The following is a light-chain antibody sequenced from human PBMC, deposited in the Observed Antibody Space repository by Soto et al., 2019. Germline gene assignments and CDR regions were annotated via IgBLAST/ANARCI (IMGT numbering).Light chain of an antibody. V-gene: IGKV1-9*01. CDR1: QGISSY. CDR2: DAY. Sequence: DIQLPEPRTYLFATGGNRVISTCRASQGISSYLAWYQQKTGKXPXXXIYDAYNLQSGVTSRFSGSGYGTEFTLTRRRLQTEDSATYYCEQVNSYQTFGEGTNVDI. J-gene: IGKJ1*01. CDR3: EQVNSYQT.